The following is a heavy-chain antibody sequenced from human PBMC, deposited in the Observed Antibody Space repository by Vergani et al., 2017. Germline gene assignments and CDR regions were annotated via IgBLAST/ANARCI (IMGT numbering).Heavy chain of an antibody. D-gene: IGHD3-22*01. CDR2: IIPILGIA. V-gene: IGHV1-69*02. Sequence: QVQLVQSGAEVKKPGSSVKVSCKASGGTFSSYTISWVRQAPGQGLEWMGRIIPILGIANYAQKFQGRVTITADKSTSTAYMEMSSLRSEDTAVYYCAIVTDYYDSSGYYLDYWGQGTLVTVSS. CDR1: GGTFSSYT. J-gene: IGHJ4*02. CDR3: AIVTDYYDSSGYYLDY.